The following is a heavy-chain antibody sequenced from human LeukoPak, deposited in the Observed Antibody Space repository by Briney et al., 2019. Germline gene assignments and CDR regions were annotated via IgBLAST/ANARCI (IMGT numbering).Heavy chain of an antibody. CDR1: GFTFSSYA. CDR2: ISYDGSNK. V-gene: IGHV3-30*04. D-gene: IGHD6-13*01. CDR3: ARGTIAAAGTLDY. Sequence: GRSLRLSCAASGFTFSSYAMHWVRQAAGKGLEWVAVISYDGSNKYYANSVKGRYTTSRDNTKNTLYLQMNSLRAEDTAVYYCARGTIAAAGTLDYWGQGTLVTVSS. J-gene: IGHJ4*02.